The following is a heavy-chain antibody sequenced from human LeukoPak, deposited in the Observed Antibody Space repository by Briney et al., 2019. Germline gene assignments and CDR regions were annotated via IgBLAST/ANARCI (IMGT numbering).Heavy chain of an antibody. CDR2: IKKDGSEK. V-gene: IGHV3-7*01. D-gene: IGHD2-8*01. CDR3: AKGMHYFHSDY. J-gene: IGHJ4*02. Sequence: GGSLRLSCAASGFTFSNYCMIWVRRAPGKGLEWVASIKKDGSEKQYVGSVRGRFTISRDNAKNVLDLQMNSLTVEDTAVYYCAKGMHYFHSDYWGQGTLVTVSS. CDR1: GFTFSNYC.